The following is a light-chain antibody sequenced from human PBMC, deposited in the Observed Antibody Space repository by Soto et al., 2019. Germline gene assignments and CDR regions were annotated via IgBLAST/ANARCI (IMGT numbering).Light chain of an antibody. CDR3: QQYNRCPGT. V-gene: IGKV3-15*01. J-gene: IGKJ1*01. CDR2: GAS. Sequence: IVLTPFPGALSLSPGERATLSCRASTLVISQYLVWYQWKPGQAPRLLISGASTRATGIPARFSGSGSGTDFTLTISSLHSEYFAFYCCQQYNRCPGTFGQGTKVDIK. CDR1: TLVISQ.